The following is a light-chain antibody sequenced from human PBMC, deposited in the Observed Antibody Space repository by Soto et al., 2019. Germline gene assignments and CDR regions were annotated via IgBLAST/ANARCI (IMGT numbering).Light chain of an antibody. CDR1: QGISNY. J-gene: IGKJ4*01. V-gene: IGKV1-27*01. CDR2: AAS. CDR3: HQSYSTPQPT. Sequence: DIQMTQSPSTLSASVGGRVTITCRASQGISNYLAWYQQKPGKVPKLLIYAASTLQSGVPSRFTGSGSGTDFTLTISSLQPEDAATYYCHQSYSTPQPTFGGGTKVDIK.